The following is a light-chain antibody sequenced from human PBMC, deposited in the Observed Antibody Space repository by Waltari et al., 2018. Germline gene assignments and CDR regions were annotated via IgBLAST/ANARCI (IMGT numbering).Light chain of an antibody. CDR1: QSVSSRY. CDR2: GAS. J-gene: IGKJ2*01. Sequence: EIVLTQSPGTLSLSPGERATLSGRASQSVSSRYLAWDQQKPGQAHRIVIDGASSRSNGMPDRFRGSGSWTDFTLTISRREPEDSAVYHCQQYNSSPYTFGQGTRLEIK. CDR3: QQYNSSPYT. V-gene: IGKV3-20*01.